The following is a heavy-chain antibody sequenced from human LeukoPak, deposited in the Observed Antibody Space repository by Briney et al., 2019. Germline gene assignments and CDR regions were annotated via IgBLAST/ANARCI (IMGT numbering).Heavy chain of an antibody. J-gene: IGHJ4*02. Sequence: PSETLSLTCTVSGGSISSGGYYWSWIRQHPGKGLEWIGYIYYSGSTYYNPSLKSRVTISIDTSKNQFSLKLSSVTAADTAVYYCARAGCDSSGYSTYYFDYWGQGTLVTVSS. D-gene: IGHD3-22*01. V-gene: IGHV4-31*03. CDR1: GGSISSGGYY. CDR3: ARAGCDSSGYSTYYFDY. CDR2: IYYSGST.